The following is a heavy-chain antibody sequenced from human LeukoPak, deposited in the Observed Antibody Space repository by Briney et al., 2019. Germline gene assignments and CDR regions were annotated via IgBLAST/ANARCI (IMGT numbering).Heavy chain of an antibody. CDR1: GYSFTSYW. D-gene: IGHD3-22*01. CDR2: IYPGDSDT. CDR3: ARLPVIGDYSDSSGYPYYFDY. J-gene: IGHJ4*02. V-gene: IGHV5-51*01. Sequence: GESLKTSCKGSGYSFTSYWIGWVRQMPGKGLEWMGTIYPGDSDTTYSPSFQGQVTISADKSINTAYLQWSSLKASDTAMYYCARLPVIGDYSDSSGYPYYFDYWGQGTLVTVSS.